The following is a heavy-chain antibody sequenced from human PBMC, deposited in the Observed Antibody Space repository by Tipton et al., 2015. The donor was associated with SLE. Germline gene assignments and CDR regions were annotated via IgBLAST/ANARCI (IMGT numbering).Heavy chain of an antibody. J-gene: IGHJ4*02. CDR1: GGSFSGYY. CDR2: INYSGST. D-gene: IGHD3-22*01. Sequence: LRLSCAVYGGSFSGYYWSWIRQSPGKGLEWIGEINYSGSTKYNPSLKSRVTISVDASKSQFSLKVNSMTAADTAVYYCARADRGYYDRSGYYYFDLWGQGTLVTVSS. V-gene: IGHV4-34*01. CDR3: ARADRGYYDRSGYYYFDL.